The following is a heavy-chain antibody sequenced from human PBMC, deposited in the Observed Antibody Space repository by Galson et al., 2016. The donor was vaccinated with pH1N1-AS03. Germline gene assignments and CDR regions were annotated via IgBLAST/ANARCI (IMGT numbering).Heavy chain of an antibody. Sequence: SLRLSCAASGFAFSRYWMSWVRQAPGKGLEWVANLNPDGDYKQYVDSVKGRFTISRDNTRNSLYLKMNSLRVEETAIYYCGPNPEYGEGAYWGQGALVTVSS. D-gene: IGHD4-17*01. CDR1: GFAFSRYW. CDR3: GPNPEYGEGAY. V-gene: IGHV3-7*01. CDR2: LNPDGDYK. J-gene: IGHJ4*02.